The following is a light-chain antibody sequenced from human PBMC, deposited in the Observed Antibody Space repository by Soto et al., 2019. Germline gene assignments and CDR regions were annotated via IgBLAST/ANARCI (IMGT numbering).Light chain of an antibody. J-gene: IGKJ5*01. Sequence: DIQLTQSPSFLSASVGDRVTITCRASQGISNRLAWYQQKPGKAPNLLIHSASSLQSGVPSRFSGSGSGTKFTLTIRSLQPEDFAXXXXXQXEDYPITFGQGTRLEIK. CDR3: XQXEDYPIT. CDR2: SAS. V-gene: IGKV1-9*01. CDR1: QGISNR.